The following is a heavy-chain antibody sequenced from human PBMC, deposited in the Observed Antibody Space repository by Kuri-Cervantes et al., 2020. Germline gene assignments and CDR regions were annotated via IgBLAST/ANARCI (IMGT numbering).Heavy chain of an antibody. J-gene: IGHJ4*02. CDR1: GYTFTSYD. D-gene: IGHD3-10*01. Sequence: ASVKVSCKASGYTFTSYDINWVRQATGQGLEWMGWMNPNSGNTGYAQKFQGRVTMTTDTSTSTAYMELRSLRSDDTAVYYCARDIEDRFGEFQLFPFDYWGQGTLVTVSS. CDR3: ARDIEDRFGEFQLFPFDY. CDR2: MNPNSGNT. V-gene: IGHV1-8*02.